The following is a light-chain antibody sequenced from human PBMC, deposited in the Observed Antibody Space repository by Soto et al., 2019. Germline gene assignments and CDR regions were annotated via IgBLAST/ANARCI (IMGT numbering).Light chain of an antibody. V-gene: IGLV2-14*01. J-gene: IGLJ2*01. Sequence: QSALTQPASVSGSPGQSITISCTGTSSDVGDYDYVSWYQQHPGKAPKLMISEVSNRPSGVSNRFSGSKSGYTASLTISGLQAEDEADYYCSSYTSSNTLVFGGGTKVTVL. CDR3: SSYTSSNTLV. CDR2: EVS. CDR1: SSDVGDYDY.